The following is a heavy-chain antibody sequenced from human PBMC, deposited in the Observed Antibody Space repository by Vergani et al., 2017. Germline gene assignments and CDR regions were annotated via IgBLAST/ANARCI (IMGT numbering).Heavy chain of an antibody. CDR1: GFTFSSYG. CDR3: AKDGGMATITGAFDI. D-gene: IGHD5-24*01. V-gene: IGHV3-30*18. J-gene: IGHJ3*02. Sequence: QVQLVESGGGVVQPGRSLRLSCAASGFTFSSYGMHWVRQAPGKGLEWVAVISYDGSNKYYADSVKGRFTISRDNSKNTLYLQMNSLRAEDTAVYYCAKDGGMATITGAFDIWGQGTMVTVSS. CDR2: ISYDGSNK.